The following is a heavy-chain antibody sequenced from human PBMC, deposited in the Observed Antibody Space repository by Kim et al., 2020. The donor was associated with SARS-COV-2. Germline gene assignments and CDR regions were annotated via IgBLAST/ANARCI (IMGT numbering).Heavy chain of an antibody. CDR2: ISWNSGNI. J-gene: IGHJ6*02. Sequence: GGSLRLSCAASGFTFDAYAMHWVRQAPGKGLEWVSGISWNSGNIGYADSVKGRFTISRDNAKNSLYLQMNSLRAEDTALYYCAKDAARITLVRDFYGMDVWGQGTTVTVSS. CDR1: GFTFDAYA. CDR3: AKDAARITLVRDFYGMDV. D-gene: IGHD3-10*01. V-gene: IGHV3-9*01.